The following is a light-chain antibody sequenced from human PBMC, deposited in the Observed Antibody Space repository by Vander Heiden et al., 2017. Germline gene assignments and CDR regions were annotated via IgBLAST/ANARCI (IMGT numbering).Light chain of an antibody. CDR1: SSNIGSNS. CDR3: ATWDDSLSGWV. V-gene: IGLV1-47*02. Sequence: QSVLPQPPSASGTPGQRVTFSCSGSSSNIGSNSVYWYQHLPGTAPKLLIYSNNQRPSGVPDRFSGSKSGTSASLAISGLRSEDEADYYCATWDDSLSGWVFGGGTKLTVL. J-gene: IGLJ3*02. CDR2: SNN.